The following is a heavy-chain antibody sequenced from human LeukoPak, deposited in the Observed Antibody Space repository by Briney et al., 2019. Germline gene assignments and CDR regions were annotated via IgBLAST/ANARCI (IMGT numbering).Heavy chain of an antibody. D-gene: IGHD3-10*01. V-gene: IGHV3-30*03. J-gene: IGHJ5*02. CDR3: ARDRRPYRYYYGSGNWFDP. CDR1: GFTFSNYG. CDR2: LSYDGNNK. Sequence: GGSLRLSCAASGFTFSNYGVHWVRQAPGKGLEWVAGLSYDGNNKYYGDSVEGRFTISRENSRNTLHLQMISLRAEDTAMYYCARDRRPYRYYYGSGNWFDPWGQGTLVTVSS.